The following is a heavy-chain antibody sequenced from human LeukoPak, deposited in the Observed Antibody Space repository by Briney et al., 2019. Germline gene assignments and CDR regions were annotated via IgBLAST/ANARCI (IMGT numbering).Heavy chain of an antibody. CDR1: GYTFTSYD. J-gene: IGHJ4*02. D-gene: IGHD6-13*01. V-gene: IGHV1-8*03. Sequence: ASVKVSCKASGYTFTSYDINWVRHATGQGLEWMGWMNPNSGNTGYAQKFQGRVTITRNTSISTAYMELSSLRSEDTAVYYCARLHSSSWYLYYFDYWGQGTLVTVSS. CDR2: MNPNSGNT. CDR3: ARLHSSSWYLYYFDY.